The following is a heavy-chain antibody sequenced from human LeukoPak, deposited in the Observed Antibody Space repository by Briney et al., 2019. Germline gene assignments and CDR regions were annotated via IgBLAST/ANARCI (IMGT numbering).Heavy chain of an antibody. Sequence: PSQTLSLTCTVSGGSISSGSYYWSWIRQPAGKGLEWIGRIYTSGSTNYNPSLKSRVTISVDTSKNQFSLKLSSVTAADTAVYYCARAKPLGYCSGGSCYRTHYFDYWGQGTLVTVSP. CDR1: GGSISSGSYY. V-gene: IGHV4-61*02. CDR2: IYTSGST. CDR3: ARAKPLGYCSGGSCYRTHYFDY. J-gene: IGHJ4*02. D-gene: IGHD2-15*01.